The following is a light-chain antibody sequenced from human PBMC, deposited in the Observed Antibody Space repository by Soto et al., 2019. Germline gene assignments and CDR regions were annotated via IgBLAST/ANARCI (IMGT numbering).Light chain of an antibody. J-gene: IGLJ1*01. CDR1: SSDITTYNF. Sequence: QSVLTQPAFVSGSPGQSITISCTGASSDITTYNFVSWYQQHPAKAPKLMIYEVSYRPSGVSNRFSGSKSGNTASLTISGLQAEDEADYYCSSYTSTSPPFYVFGTGTQLTVL. V-gene: IGLV2-14*01. CDR2: EVS. CDR3: SSYTSTSPPFYV.